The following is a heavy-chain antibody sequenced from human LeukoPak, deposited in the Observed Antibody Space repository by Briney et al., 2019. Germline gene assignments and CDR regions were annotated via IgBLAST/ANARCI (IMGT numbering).Heavy chain of an antibody. V-gene: IGHV3-53*01. D-gene: IGHD3-10*01. J-gene: IGHJ6*03. CDR1: GFTVSSNY. CDR3: ATSGWYYGSGAMDV. CDR2: IYSGGST. Sequence: GGSLRLSRAASGFTVSSNYMGWVRQAPGKGLEWVSVIYSGGSTYYSDSVKGRFTISRDNSKNTLYLQMNSLRAGDTAVYYCATSGWYYGSGAMDVWGKGTTVTISS.